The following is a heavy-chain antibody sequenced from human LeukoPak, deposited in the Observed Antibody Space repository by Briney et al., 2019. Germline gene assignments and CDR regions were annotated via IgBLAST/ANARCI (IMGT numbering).Heavy chain of an antibody. J-gene: IGHJ3*02. CDR2: MNPNSGNT. CDR3: ARDYGGNSGALDAFDI. Sequence: ASVKVSCKASGYTFTSYDINWVRQATGQGLEWMGWMNPNSGNTGYAQKFQGRVTITRNTSISTAYMELSSLRSEDAAVYYCARDYGGNSGALDAFDIWGKGTMVTVSS. D-gene: IGHD4-23*01. CDR1: GYTFTSYD. V-gene: IGHV1-8*01.